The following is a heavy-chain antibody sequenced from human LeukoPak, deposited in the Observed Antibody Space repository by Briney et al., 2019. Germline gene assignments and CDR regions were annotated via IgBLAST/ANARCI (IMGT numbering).Heavy chain of an antibody. D-gene: IGHD3-10*01. CDR2: ISDDGGNK. CDR1: GFTFSSYA. CDR3: AKDLLLWFGELLGYYYGMDV. Sequence: GGSLRLSCAASGFTFSSYAMNWVRQAPGKGLEWVSVISDDGGNKYYADSVKGRFTISRDNSKNTLYLQMNSLRAEDTAVYYCAKDLLLWFGELLGYYYGMDVWGQGTTVTVSS. J-gene: IGHJ6*02. V-gene: IGHV3-30*18.